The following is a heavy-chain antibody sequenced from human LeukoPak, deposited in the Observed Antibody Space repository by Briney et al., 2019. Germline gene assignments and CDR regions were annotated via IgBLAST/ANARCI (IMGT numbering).Heavy chain of an antibody. J-gene: IGHJ4*02. CDR3: ARGFNYAFDY. CDR1: ASTFSVYE. CDR2: ITSGGGTI. Sequence: SGRSLRLSCAASASTFSVYEMKWVRQAPGKGLEWFSYITSGGGTIYYADSVKGRFTISRDNAKNSLYLQMNSLRADDTATYYCARGFNYAFDYWGQGTLVTVSS. D-gene: IGHD2-2*01. V-gene: IGHV3-48*03.